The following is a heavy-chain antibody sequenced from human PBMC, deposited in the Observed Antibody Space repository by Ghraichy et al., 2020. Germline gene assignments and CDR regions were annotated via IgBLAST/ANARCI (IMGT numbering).Heavy chain of an antibody. V-gene: IGHV2-70*04. CDR1: GFSLSTSGMR. D-gene: IGHD3-10*01. Sequence: SGPTQVKPTQTLTLTCTFSGFSLSTSGMRVSWIRQPPGKALEWLTRIDWDDDKFYSTSLKTRLTISKDTSKNQVVLTMTNMDPVDTATYYCARIRPDGSGNRKGRRYFDYWGQGTLVTVSS. CDR2: IDWDDDK. J-gene: IGHJ4*02. CDR3: ARIRPDGSGNRKGRRYFDY.